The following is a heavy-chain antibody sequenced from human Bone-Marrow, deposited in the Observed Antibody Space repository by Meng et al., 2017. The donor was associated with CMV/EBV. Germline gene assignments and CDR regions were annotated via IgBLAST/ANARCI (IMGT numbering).Heavy chain of an antibody. Sequence: GESLKISCAASGFTFSSYWMHWVRQAPGKGLVWVSRINSDGSSTSYADSVKGRFTISRDNAKNTLYLQMNSLRAEDTAVYYCARDQEYCSSTSCYTHGYYGMDVWGQGTTVTSP. CDR3: ARDQEYCSSTSCYTHGYYGMDV. D-gene: IGHD2-2*02. CDR2: INSDGSST. V-gene: IGHV3-74*01. CDR1: GFTFSSYW. J-gene: IGHJ6*02.